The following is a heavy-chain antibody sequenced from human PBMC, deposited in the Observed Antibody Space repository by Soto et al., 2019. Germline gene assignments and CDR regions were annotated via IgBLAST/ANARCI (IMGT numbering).Heavy chain of an antibody. Sequence: SLTCPVSTDSMIGFYWSWIRQPPGKGLEWIGYVDYTGNTNYNPSLRSRVSISIDTSKDQFSLQLSSVIAADTAIYYCARDATLRHWGHGTLVTVSS. D-gene: IGHD2-15*01. CDR3: ARDATLRH. V-gene: IGHV4-59*01. CDR2: VDYTGNT. CDR1: TDSMIGFY. J-gene: IGHJ4*01.